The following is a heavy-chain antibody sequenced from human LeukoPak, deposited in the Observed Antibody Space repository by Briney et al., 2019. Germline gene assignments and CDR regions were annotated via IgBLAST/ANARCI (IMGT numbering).Heavy chain of an antibody. D-gene: IGHD6-19*01. Sequence: GGPLRLSCAASGFTFSSYAMSWVRQAPGKGVEWVSAISGSGGSTYYADSVKGRFTISRDNSKNTLYLQMNSLRAEDTAVYYCAKDISSGWCFDYWGQGTLVTVSS. CDR2: ISGSGGST. CDR3: AKDISSGWCFDY. J-gene: IGHJ4*02. V-gene: IGHV3-23*01. CDR1: GFTFSSYA.